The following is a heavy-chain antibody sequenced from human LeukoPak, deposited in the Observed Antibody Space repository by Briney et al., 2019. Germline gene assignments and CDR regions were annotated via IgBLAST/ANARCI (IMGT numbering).Heavy chain of an antibody. J-gene: IGHJ4*02. D-gene: IGHD1-20*01. CDR3: AKDHLRYNWNDEARYFDY. Sequence: GGSLRLSCAASGFTFSSYAMSWVRQAPGKGLEWVSAISGSGGSTYYADSVKGRFTISRDNSKNTLYLQMNSLRAEDTAVYYCAKDHLRYNWNDEARYFDYWGQGTLVTVSS. CDR2: ISGSGGST. CDR1: GFTFSSYA. V-gene: IGHV3-23*01.